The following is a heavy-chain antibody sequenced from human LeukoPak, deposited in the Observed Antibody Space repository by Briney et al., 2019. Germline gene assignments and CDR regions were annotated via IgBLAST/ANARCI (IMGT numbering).Heavy chain of an antibody. D-gene: IGHD1-1*01. CDR2: ISGSGGST. Sequence: PGGSLRLSCAASGFTFSSYAMSWVRQAPGKGLEWVSAISGSGGSTYYADSVKGRLTISRDNSKNTLYLQMNSLRAEDTAVYYCAKTNWNDGAFDIWGQGTMVTVSS. CDR1: GFTFSSYA. CDR3: AKTNWNDGAFDI. J-gene: IGHJ3*02. V-gene: IGHV3-23*01.